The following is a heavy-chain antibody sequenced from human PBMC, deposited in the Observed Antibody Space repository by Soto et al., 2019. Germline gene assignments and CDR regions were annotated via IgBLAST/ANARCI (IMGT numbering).Heavy chain of an antibody. J-gene: IGHJ5*02. Sequence: SETLSLTCAVHGGSFSGYYWHWIRQPPGKGLEWIGEIDRSGYTNYNPSLKSRVTISVDTSKNQFSLRLTSVTAADTAVYYCARVRDWFAPWGQGTLVTLSS. CDR1: GGSFSGYY. V-gene: IGHV4-34*01. D-gene: IGHD3-3*01. CDR2: IDRSGYT. CDR3: ARVRDWFAP.